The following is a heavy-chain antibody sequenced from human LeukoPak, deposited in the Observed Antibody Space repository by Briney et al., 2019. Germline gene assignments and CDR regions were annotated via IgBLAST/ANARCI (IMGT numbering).Heavy chain of an antibody. Sequence: WASVKVSCKASGGTFSSYAISWVRQAPGQGLEWMGGIIPIFGTANYAQKFQGRVTITADESTSTAYMELSSLRSEDTAVYYCARDRSLQRGTFYDGMDVWVQGTTVTVSS. CDR2: IIPIFGTA. CDR1: GGTFSSYA. D-gene: IGHD1-1*01. CDR3: ARDRSLQRGTFYDGMDV. J-gene: IGHJ6*02. V-gene: IGHV1-69*01.